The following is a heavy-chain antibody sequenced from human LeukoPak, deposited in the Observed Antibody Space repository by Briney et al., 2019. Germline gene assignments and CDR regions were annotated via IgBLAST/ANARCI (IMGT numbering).Heavy chain of an antibody. J-gene: IGHJ5*02. D-gene: IGHD2-2*01. CDR3: ARVPRYCSSTSCQGNWFDP. Sequence: GASVKVSCKASGGTFSSYAISWVRQAPGQGLEWMGGIIPIFGTANYAQKFQGRVTITADESTSTAYMELSSLRSDDTAVYYCARVPRYCSSTSCQGNWFDPWGQGTLVTVSS. CDR1: GGTFSSYA. CDR2: IIPIFGTA. V-gene: IGHV1-69*13.